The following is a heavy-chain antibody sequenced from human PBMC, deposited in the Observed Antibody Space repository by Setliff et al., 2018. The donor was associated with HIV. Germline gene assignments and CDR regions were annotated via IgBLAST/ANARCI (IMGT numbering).Heavy chain of an antibody. CDR1: GGSISSGDYY. J-gene: IGHJ4*02. CDR2: IYYSGST. CDR3: ARDQKGYSYGYFDS. Sequence: LSLTCTVSGGSISSGDYYWSWIRQPPGKGLEWIGYIYYSGSTYYNPSLRSRVTISLDTSKNQFSLKLSSVTAADTAVYYCARDQKGYSYGYFDSWGQGTLVTVS. V-gene: IGHV4-30-4*08. D-gene: IGHD5-18*01.